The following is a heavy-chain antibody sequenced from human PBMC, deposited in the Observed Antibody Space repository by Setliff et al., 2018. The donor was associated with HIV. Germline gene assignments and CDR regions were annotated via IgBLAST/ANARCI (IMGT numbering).Heavy chain of an antibody. CDR1: GGSVSGHY. V-gene: IGHV4-34*01. CDR2: ITPSGAT. J-gene: IGHJ4*02. CDR3: ARAQIAAPRPYEY. D-gene: IGHD6-6*01. Sequence: PSETLSLTCAVYGGSVSGHYWGWFRQPPGKGLEWIGEITPSGATNYLPSLKSRVTMSIDTSKNQFSLRLTSVTAADTALYYCARAQIAAPRPYEYWGQGTLVTVSS.